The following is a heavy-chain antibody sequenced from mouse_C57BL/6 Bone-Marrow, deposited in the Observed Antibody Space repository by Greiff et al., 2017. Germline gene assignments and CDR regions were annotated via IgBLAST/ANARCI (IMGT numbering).Heavy chain of an antibody. CDR2: IDPSDSYT. CDR1: GYTFTSYW. CDR3: AVISGTDY. D-gene: IGHD4-1*01. Sequence: QVQLQQPGAELVMPGASVKLSCKASGYTFTSYWMHWVKQRPGQGLEWIGEIDPSDSYTNYNQKFKGKSTLTVDTSSSTAYMQLSRLTSEDSAVSYWAVISGTDYGGQGTTLTVSS. V-gene: IGHV1-69*01. J-gene: IGHJ2*01.